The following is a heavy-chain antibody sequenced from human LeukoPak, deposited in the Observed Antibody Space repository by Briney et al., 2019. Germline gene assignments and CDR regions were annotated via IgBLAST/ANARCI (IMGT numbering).Heavy chain of an antibody. CDR1: GYTFTSYG. V-gene: IGHV1-18*01. CDR3: AILLLWFGEVKNWFDP. Sequence: GASVKVSCKASGYTFTSYGISWVRQAPGQGLEWMGWISAYNGNTNYAQKFQGRVTITADKSTSTAYMELSSLRSEDTAVYYCAILLLWFGEVKNWFDPWGQGTLVTVSS. CDR2: ISAYNGNT. J-gene: IGHJ5*02. D-gene: IGHD3-10*01.